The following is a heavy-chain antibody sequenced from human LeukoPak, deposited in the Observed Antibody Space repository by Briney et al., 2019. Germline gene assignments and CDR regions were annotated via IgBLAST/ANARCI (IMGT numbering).Heavy chain of an antibody. J-gene: IGHJ4*02. D-gene: IGHD2-15*01. CDR2: INSDGSST. Sequence: GGSLRLSCAASGFTFSSYWMHWVRQAPGKGLVWVSRINSDGSSTSYADSVKGRFTISGDNAKNTLYLQMNSLRAEDTAVYYCARDDGYCSGGSCYSHFDYWGQGTLVTVSS. CDR1: GFTFSSYW. CDR3: ARDDGYCSGGSCYSHFDY. V-gene: IGHV3-74*01.